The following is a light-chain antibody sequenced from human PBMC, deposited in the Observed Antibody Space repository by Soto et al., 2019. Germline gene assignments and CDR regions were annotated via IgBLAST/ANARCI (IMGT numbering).Light chain of an antibody. CDR1: QSVSSSY. CDR3: QQRSAWPFT. CDR2: GAS. V-gene: IGKV3D-20*02. J-gene: IGKJ4*01. Sequence: EIVLTQSPGTLSLSPGERATLSCRASQSVSSSYLAWYQQKPGQAPRLLIYGASSRATGIPDRFSGSGSGTDFTLTISRLEPEDFAVYYCQQRSAWPFTFGGGTSVLIK.